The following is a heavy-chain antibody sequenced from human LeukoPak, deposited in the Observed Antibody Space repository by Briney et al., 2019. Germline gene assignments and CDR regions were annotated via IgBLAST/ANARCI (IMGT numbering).Heavy chain of an antibody. D-gene: IGHD3-22*01. V-gene: IGHV4-34*01. CDR2: INHSGST. CDR3: ARCYYYDSSGYRD. J-gene: IGHJ4*02. CDR1: GFTFSSYS. Sequence: GSLRLSCAASGFTFSSYSMNWVRQPPGKGLEWIGEINHSGSTNYNPSLKSRVTISVDTSKNQFSLKLSSVTAADTAVYYCARCYYYDSSGYRDWGQGTLVTVSS.